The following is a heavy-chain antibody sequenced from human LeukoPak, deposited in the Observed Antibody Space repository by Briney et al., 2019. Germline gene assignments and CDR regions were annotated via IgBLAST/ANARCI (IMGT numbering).Heavy chain of an antibody. CDR3: ARALSVFSSGWFVYFDY. J-gene: IGHJ4*02. V-gene: IGHV1-2*02. D-gene: IGHD6-19*01. CDR2: INPNRGGT. Sequence: ASVKVSCKASGYTFTCYYMHWVRQAPGQGLEGMGWINPNRGGTNHAQKSQGRVTMTRDTSISTACMELSRLRSDDTAVYYCARALSVFSSGWFVYFDYWGQGTLVTVSS. CDR1: GYTFTCYY.